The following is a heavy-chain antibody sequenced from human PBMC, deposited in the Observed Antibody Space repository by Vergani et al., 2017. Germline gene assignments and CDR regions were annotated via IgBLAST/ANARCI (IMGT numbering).Heavy chain of an antibody. D-gene: IGHD2-2*01. CDR1: GFTFSSYG. CDR2: ISYDGSNK. CDR3: AKDRYQLLYYYYMDV. V-gene: IGHV3-30*18. Sequence: VQLVESGGGLVQPGGSLRLSCAASGFTFSSYGMHWVRQAPGKGLEWVAVISYDGSNKYYADSVKGRFTISRDNSKNTLYLQMNSLRAEDTAVYYCAKDRYQLLYYYYMDVWGKGTTVTVSS. J-gene: IGHJ6*03.